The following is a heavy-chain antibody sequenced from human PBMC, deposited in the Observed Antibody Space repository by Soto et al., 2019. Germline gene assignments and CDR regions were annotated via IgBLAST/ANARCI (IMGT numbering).Heavy chain of an antibody. Sequence: EVQLLESGGGLVQPGGSLRLSCAASGFTFSSYAMSWVRQAPGKGLEWVSAISGSGGSTYYADSVKGRFTISRDNSKNTLYLQMNSMRAEDTAVYYCAKDVAAAGTLYYYYMDVWGTGTTVTVSS. CDR3: AKDVAAAGTLYYYYMDV. V-gene: IGHV3-23*01. CDR2: ISGSGGST. D-gene: IGHD6-13*01. J-gene: IGHJ6*03. CDR1: GFTFSSYA.